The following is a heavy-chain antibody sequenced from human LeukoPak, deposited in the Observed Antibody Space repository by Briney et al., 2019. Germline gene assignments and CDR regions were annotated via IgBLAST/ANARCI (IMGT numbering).Heavy chain of an antibody. CDR3: ARLEGSKDYYDRYYYYIDV. Sequence: GGSMRLSCAASGFTFSSYSMNWVRQAPGKGLEWVSSISSSSSCIYYADSVKGRFTISRDNAKNSLCLQMNSLRAEDTAVYYCARLEGSKDYYDRYYYYIDVWGKGTTVTVSS. J-gene: IGHJ6*03. V-gene: IGHV3-21*01. CDR1: GFTFSSYS. CDR2: ISSSSSCI. D-gene: IGHD3-22*01.